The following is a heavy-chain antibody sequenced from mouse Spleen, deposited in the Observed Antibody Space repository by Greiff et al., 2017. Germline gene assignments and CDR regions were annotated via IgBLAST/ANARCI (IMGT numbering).Heavy chain of an antibody. Sequence: EVKLVESGGGLVKPGGSLKLSCAASGFTFSDYGMHWVRQAPEKGLEWVAYISSGSSTIYYADTVKGRFTISRDNAKNTLFLQMTSLRSEDTAMYYCARNYRLYAMDYWGQGTSVTVSS. V-gene: IGHV5-17*01. CDR3: ARNYRLYAMDY. J-gene: IGHJ4*01. D-gene: IGHD2-1*01. CDR1: GFTFSDYG. CDR2: ISSGSSTI.